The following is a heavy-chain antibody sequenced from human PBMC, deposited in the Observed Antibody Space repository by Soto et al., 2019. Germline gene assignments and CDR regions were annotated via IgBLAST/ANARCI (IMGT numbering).Heavy chain of an antibody. D-gene: IGHD1-26*01. J-gene: IGHJ6*02. CDR1: GFTFSSYA. CDR3: ARGEGGSYYGMDV. CDR2: ISGSGGST. V-gene: IGHV3-23*01. Sequence: EVQLLESGGGLVQPGGSLRLSCAASGFTFSSYAMSWVRQAPGKGLEWVSAISGSGGSTYYADSVKGRFTISRDNSKNTLYLQMNSLRAEDTAVYYCARGEGGSYYGMDVWGQGTTVTVSS.